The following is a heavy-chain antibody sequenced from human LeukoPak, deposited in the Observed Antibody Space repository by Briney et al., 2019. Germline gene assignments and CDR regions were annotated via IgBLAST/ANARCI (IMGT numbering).Heavy chain of an antibody. CDR2: ISYDGSNK. J-gene: IGHJ6*02. V-gene: IGHV3-30-3*01. CDR1: GFTFSSYA. D-gene: IGHD5-18*01. Sequence: PGRSLRLSCAASGFTFSSYAMHWVRQAPGKGLEWVAVISYDGSNKYYADSVKGRFTISRDNSKNTLYPQMNSLRAEDTAVYYCARDRRGYSYGYLFPHYGMDVWGQGTTVTVSS. CDR3: ARDRRGYSYGYLFPHYGMDV.